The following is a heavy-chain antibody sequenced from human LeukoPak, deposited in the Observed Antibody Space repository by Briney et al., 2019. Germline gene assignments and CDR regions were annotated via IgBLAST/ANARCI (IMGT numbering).Heavy chain of an antibody. CDR2: INPNSGGT. D-gene: IGHD5-18*01. V-gene: IGHV1-2*06. CDR1: GYTFTGYY. J-gene: IGHJ4*02. CDR3: ARSRYTAMVSFDY. Sequence: ASVKVSCKAPGYTFTGYYMHWVRQAPGQGLEWMGRINPNSGGTNYAQKFQGRVTMTRDTSISTAYMELSRLRSDDTAVYYCARSRYTAMVSFDYWGQGTLVTVSS.